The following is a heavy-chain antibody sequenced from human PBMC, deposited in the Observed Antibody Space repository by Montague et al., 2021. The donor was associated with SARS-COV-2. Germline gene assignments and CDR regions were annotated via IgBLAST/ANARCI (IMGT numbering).Heavy chain of an antibody. V-gene: IGHV6-1*01. CDR2: TNYGSKWTS. CDR3: VRDTGSAQAGFDA. D-gene: IGHD4-17*01. Sequence: CAISGDSVGVDAAACNWDGQSPERDLDRLGRTNYGSKWTSDYATSVEGRISIDPDTSKNQFFLHLRSVTPEDTGVYYCVRDTGSAQAGFDAWGQGTLVTVSS. J-gene: IGHJ4*02. CDR1: GDSVGVDAAA.